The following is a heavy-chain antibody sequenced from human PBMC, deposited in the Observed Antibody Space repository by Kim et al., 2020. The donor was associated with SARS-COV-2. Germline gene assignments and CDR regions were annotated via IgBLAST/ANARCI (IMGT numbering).Heavy chain of an antibody. J-gene: IGHJ6*02. CDR1: GGSISSGGYY. CDR2: IYYSGST. Sequence: SETLSLTCTVSGGSISSGGYYWSWIRQHPGKGLEWIGYIYYSGSTYYNPSLKSRVTISVDTSKNQFSLKLSSVTAADTAVYYCARSGSYLYYYGMDVWGQGTTVTVSS. D-gene: IGHD1-26*01. V-gene: IGHV4-31*03. CDR3: ARSGSYLYYYGMDV.